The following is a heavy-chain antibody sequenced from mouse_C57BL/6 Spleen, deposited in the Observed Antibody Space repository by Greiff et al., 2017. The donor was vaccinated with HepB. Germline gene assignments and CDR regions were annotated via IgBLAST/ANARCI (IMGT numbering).Heavy chain of an antibody. V-gene: IGHV1-15*01. D-gene: IGHD1-1*01. CDR2: IDPETGGT. Sequence: QVQLQQSGAELVRPGASVTLSCKASGYTFTDYEMHWVKQTPVHGLEWIGAIDPETGGTAYNQKFKGKAILTSDKSSSTAYMELRSLTSEDSAVYYCTRHPLYYGSSWGYFDVWGTGTTVTVSS. J-gene: IGHJ1*03. CDR3: TRHPLYYGSSWGYFDV. CDR1: GYTFTDYE.